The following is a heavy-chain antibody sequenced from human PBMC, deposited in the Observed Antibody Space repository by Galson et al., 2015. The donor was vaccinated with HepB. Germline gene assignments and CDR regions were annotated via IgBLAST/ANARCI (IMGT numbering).Heavy chain of an antibody. D-gene: IGHD3-3*01. J-gene: IGHJ6*02. V-gene: IGHV7-4-1*01. CDR1: GYTFTSYA. CDR3: ARDPPTYTIFGVVNHLGGMDV. CDR2: INTNTGNP. Sequence: SVKVSCKASGYTFTSYAMNWVRQAPGQGLEWMGWINTNTGNPTYAQGFTGRFVFSLDTSVSTAYLQICSLKAEDTAVYYCARDPPTYTIFGVVNHLGGMDVWGQGTTVTVSS.